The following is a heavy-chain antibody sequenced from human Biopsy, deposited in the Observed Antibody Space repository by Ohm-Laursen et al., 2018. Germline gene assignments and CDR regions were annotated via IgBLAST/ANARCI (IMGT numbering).Heavy chain of an antibody. Sequence: GSLRLSCSASGFTFSSYAMSWVRQAPGKGLEWVSTINSSGGSTYYADSVKGRFTISRDNSKNTLYLQMNSLRAEDTAVYYCARSRGSSGIATIYYYGMDVWGQGTTVTVSS. CDR1: GFTFSSYA. CDR3: ARSRGSSGIATIYYYGMDV. V-gene: IGHV3-23*01. D-gene: IGHD3-10*01. J-gene: IGHJ6*02. CDR2: INSSGGST.